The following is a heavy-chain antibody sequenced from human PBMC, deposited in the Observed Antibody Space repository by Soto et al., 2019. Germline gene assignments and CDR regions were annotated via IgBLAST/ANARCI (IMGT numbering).Heavy chain of an antibody. J-gene: IGHJ4*02. D-gene: IGHD6-19*01. Sequence: QITLKESGPTLVRPTQTLTLTCTFSGFSLSTSGLGVGWIRQPPGKALEWLALIYWNDDKRYSPSLKARLTIHKDTSKNHVVLTMTNMDPVDTATYCCAHRPSGWYLFDYWGQGTLVTVSS. CDR1: GFSLSTSGLG. CDR2: IYWNDDK. CDR3: AHRPSGWYLFDY. V-gene: IGHV2-5*01.